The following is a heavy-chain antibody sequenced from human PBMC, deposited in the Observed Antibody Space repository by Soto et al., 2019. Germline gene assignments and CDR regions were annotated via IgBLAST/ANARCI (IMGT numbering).Heavy chain of an antibody. D-gene: IGHD3-22*01. J-gene: IGHJ4*02. CDR3: AHVLRRYYYDSSGYYFFDY. Sequence: QITLKESGPTLVKPTQTLTLTCTFSGFSLSTSGVGVGWIRQPPGKALEGLALIYWNDDKRYSPSLKSRLTITKDTSKNQVVLTMTNMDPVDTATYYCAHVLRRYYYDSSGYYFFDYWGQGTLVTVSS. V-gene: IGHV2-5*01. CDR1: GFSLSTSGVG. CDR2: IYWNDDK.